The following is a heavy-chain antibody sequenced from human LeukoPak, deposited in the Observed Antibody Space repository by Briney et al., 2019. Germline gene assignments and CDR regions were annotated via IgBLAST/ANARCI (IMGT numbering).Heavy chain of an antibody. J-gene: IGHJ6*03. CDR3: ATRGADYDFWSGYYLYYYYYMDV. D-gene: IGHD3-3*01. V-gene: IGHV3-53*01. Sequence: GGSLRLSCAASGFTVSSNYMSWVRQAPGKGLEWVSVIYSGGGTYYADSVKGRFTISRDNSKNTLYLQMNSLRAEDTAVYYCATRGADYDFWSGYYLYYYYYMDVWGKGTTVTASS. CDR1: GFTVSSNY. CDR2: IYSGGGT.